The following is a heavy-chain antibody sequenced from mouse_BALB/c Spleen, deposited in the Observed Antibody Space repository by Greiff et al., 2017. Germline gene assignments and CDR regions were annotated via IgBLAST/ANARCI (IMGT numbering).Heavy chain of an antibody. D-gene: IGHD1-1*01. J-gene: IGHJ2*01. CDR2: IDPANGNT. CDR3: ARAGYYGSSTDFDY. Sequence: EVKLMESGAELVKPGASVKLSCTASGFNIKDTYMHWVKHRPEQGLEWIGRIDPANGNTKYDPKFQGKATITADTSSNTAYLQLSSLTSEDTAVYYCARAGYYGSSTDFDYWGQGTTLTVSS. V-gene: IGHV14-3*02. CDR1: GFNIKDTY.